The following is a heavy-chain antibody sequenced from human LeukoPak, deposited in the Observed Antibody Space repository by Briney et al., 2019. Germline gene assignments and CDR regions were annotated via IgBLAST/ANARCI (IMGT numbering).Heavy chain of an antibody. J-gene: IGHJ5*02. Sequence: WGSLRLSCTASGFTYSDHGMNWVRQAPGKGLEWVSSISSSSSYIYYADSVKGRFTISRDNSKNTLYLQMNSLRAEDMAVYYCAKDEKWELVSWFDPWGQGTLVTVSS. D-gene: IGHD1-26*01. CDR3: AKDEKWELVSWFDP. V-gene: IGHV3-21*04. CDR2: ISSSSSYI. CDR1: GFTYSDHG.